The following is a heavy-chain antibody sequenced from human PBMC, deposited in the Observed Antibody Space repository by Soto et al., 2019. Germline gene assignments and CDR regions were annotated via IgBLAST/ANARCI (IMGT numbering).Heavy chain of an antibody. V-gene: IGHV4-30-4*01. Sequence: PSETLSLTCTVSGGSISDDSYWSWIRQTPGKGLEWIGYIYHTGNTYYNPSLRSRVSISVDKSKSQFSLKLISVTAADTAVYFCARDEYQLLSSVSWFDSWGQGILVTVSS. CDR2: IYHTGNT. CDR3: ARDEYQLLSSVSWFDS. CDR1: GGSISDDSY. D-gene: IGHD2-2*01. J-gene: IGHJ5*01.